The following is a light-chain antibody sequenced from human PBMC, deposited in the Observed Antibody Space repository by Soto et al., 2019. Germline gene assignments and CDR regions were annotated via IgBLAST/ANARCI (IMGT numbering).Light chain of an antibody. CDR3: SSHISWNTQV. CDR2: EVS. Sequence: QSALTQPASVSGSPGQSITISCTGTSSDIGRFNYVSWYQQHPGKVPKLMIYEVSNRPSAVSNRFSGSKSGNTASLTISGPKEEEEPDYYCSSHISWNTQVFGGGTNLT. CDR1: SSDIGRFNY. J-gene: IGLJ3*02. V-gene: IGLV2-14*01.